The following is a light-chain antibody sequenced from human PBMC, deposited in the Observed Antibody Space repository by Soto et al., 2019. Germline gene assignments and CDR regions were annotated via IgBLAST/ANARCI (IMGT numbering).Light chain of an antibody. J-gene: IGKJ5*01. CDR3: QQSYSTPIT. V-gene: IGKV1-39*01. CDR2: AAS. Sequence: IHLTQSPSLLSASVGDRVTITCRASQGINHYLAWFQQKPGKVPKLLIYAASSLQSGVPSRFSGSGSGTDFTPTISSLQPEDFATYYCQQSYSTPITFGQGTRLEIK. CDR1: QGINHY.